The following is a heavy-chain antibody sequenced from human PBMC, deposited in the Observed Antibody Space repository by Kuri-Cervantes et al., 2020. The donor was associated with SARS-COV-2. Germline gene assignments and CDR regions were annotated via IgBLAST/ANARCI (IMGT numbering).Heavy chain of an antibody. J-gene: IGHJ3*02. Sequence: GGSLRLSCAASGFTFSSYEMNWVRQAPGKGLEWVSYISSSGSTIYYADSVKGRFTISRDNAKNSLYLQMNSLRVEDTAVYYCARSLEYDFWSGAIDAFDIWGQGTMVTVSS. CDR2: ISSSGSTI. CDR3: ARSLEYDFWSGAIDAFDI. V-gene: IGHV3-48*03. CDR1: GFTFSSYE. D-gene: IGHD3-3*01.